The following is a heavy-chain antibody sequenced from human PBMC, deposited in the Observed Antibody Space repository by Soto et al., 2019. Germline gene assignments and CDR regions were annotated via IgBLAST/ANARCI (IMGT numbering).Heavy chain of an antibody. J-gene: IGHJ6*02. V-gene: IGHV1-3*04. CDR1: GYSFTTHS. CDR2: INTGNGNT. CDR3: ARGEQLYHYYYGMDV. Sequence: ASVKVSCKASGYSFTTHSMIWVRQAPGQRPEWMGWINTGNGNTRYSPKFQGRVNITRDTSASTAYMELSSLKSEDTAVYYCARGEQLYHYYYGMDVWGQGSTVTVS.